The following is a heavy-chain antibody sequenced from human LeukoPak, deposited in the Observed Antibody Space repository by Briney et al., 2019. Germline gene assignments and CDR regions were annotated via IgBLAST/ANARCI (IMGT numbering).Heavy chain of an antibody. CDR3: ARDRPPEIDY. D-gene: IGHD1-14*01. Sequence: GRSLRLSCVASGFTFSNYAMQWVRQAPGEGLEWVAVIWYDGSNKYYADSVKGRFTISRDNSKNTLYLQMNSLRAEDTAMYYCARDRPPEIDYWGQGTLVTVSS. CDR1: GFTFSNYA. V-gene: IGHV3-33*01. J-gene: IGHJ4*02. CDR2: IWYDGSNK.